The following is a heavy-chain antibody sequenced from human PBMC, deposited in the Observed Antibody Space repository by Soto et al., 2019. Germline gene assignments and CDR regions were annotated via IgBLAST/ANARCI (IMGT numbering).Heavy chain of an antibody. CDR1: GGTFSSYT. D-gene: IGHD2-2*01. Sequence: QVQLVQSGAEVKKPGSSVKVSCKASGGTFSSYTISWVRQAPGQGLEWMGRIIPILGIANYAQKFQGRVTITADKSTSTAYMELSSLRSEYTAVYYCARGSCSSTSCLVPPPGMDVWGQGTTVTVSS. CDR2: IIPILGIA. V-gene: IGHV1-69*02. J-gene: IGHJ6*02. CDR3: ARGSCSSTSCLVPPPGMDV.